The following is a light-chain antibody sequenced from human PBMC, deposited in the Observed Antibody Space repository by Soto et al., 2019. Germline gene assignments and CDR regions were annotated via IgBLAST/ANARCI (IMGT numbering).Light chain of an antibody. J-gene: IGKJ3*01. CDR2: DAS. CDR3: QQRSNWPPVFT. V-gene: IGKV3-11*01. CDR1: QSVSSY. Sequence: EIVLTQSPATLSLSPGERATLSCRASQSVSSYLAWYQQKPGQAPRLLIYDASSRATGIPARFSGSGSGTDFTLNIGSLEPEDFAVYYWQQRSNWPPVFTFGPGTKVDIK.